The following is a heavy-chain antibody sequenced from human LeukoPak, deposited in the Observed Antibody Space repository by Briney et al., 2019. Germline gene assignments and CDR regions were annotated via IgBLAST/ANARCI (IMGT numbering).Heavy chain of an antibody. J-gene: IGHJ4*02. D-gene: IGHD1-26*01. CDR2: MSLDGRNT. CDR3: AKERDGGGSFFDF. Sequence: RGSLRLSCAASGFTFSKCNIQWVRQAPGKGLEWVAVMSLDGRNTYYGDSVKGRFTIFRDNSKNTLYLQMNSLRPEDTAVYYCAKERDGGGSFFDFWGQGTLVTVSS. V-gene: IGHV3-30*18. CDR1: GFTFSKCN.